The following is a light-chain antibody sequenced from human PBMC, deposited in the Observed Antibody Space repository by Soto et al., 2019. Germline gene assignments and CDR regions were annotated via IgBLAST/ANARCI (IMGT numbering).Light chain of an antibody. Sequence: MVLTQSPATLYLYQGERATLSCWASQSVNSDLAWFQQKPGQAPRLLIYEISSRATGIPARFSGSGSGTDFTLTISSLEPEDFAVYYRQQRSISITFGQGSRLEV. V-gene: IGKV3-11*01. J-gene: IGKJ5*01. CDR2: EIS. CDR3: QQRSISIT. CDR1: QSVNSD.